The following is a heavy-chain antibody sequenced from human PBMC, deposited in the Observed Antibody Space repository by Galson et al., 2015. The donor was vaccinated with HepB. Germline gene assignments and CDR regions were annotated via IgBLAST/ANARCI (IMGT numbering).Heavy chain of an antibody. Sequence: SLRLSCAASGFIFNSYAMTWVRQAPGKGLVWVSFIAHDGSNKYYADSVKGRFTISSDNSKNTRYLQMNSLRPEETAVYYCAREPYSSGWSKRGRYFDYWGQGALVTVSS. V-gene: IGHV3-30-3*01. CDR2: IAHDGSNK. D-gene: IGHD6-19*01. CDR3: AREPYSSGWSKRGRYFDY. CDR1: GFIFNSYA. J-gene: IGHJ4*02.